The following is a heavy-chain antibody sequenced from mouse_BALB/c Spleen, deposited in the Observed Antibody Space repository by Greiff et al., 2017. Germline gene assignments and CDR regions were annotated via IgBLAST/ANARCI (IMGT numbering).Heavy chain of an antibody. Sequence: QVQLQHSGAELMKPGASVKISCKATGYTFSSYWIEWVTQRPGHGLEWIGEILPGSGSTNYNEKFKGKATFTADTSSNTAYMQLSSLTSEDSAVYYCARVITTTWFAYWGQGTLVTVSA. D-gene: IGHD2-4*01. V-gene: IGHV1-9*01. CDR2: ILPGSGST. CDR3: ARVITTTWFAY. J-gene: IGHJ3*01. CDR1: GYTFSSYW.